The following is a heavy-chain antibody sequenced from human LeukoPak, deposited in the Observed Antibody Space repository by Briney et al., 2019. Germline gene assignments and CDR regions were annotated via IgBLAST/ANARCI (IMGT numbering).Heavy chain of an antibody. J-gene: IGHJ4*02. CDR1: GFTFSTYS. CDR2: ITSSSSTI. V-gene: IGHV3-48*04. D-gene: IGHD3-22*01. CDR3: ARDRGAYYAAYFDY. Sequence: GGSLRHSCAASGFTFSTYSMNWVRQAPGKGLEWVSYITSSSSTIYYADSVKGRFTISRDNAKNSLYLQMNSLRAEDTAVYYCARDRGAYYAAYFDYWGQGTLVTVSS.